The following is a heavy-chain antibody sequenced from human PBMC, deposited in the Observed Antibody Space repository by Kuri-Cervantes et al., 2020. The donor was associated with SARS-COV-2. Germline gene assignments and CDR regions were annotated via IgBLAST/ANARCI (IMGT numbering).Heavy chain of an antibody. CDR3: ARDRHPRRRYCSSTSCYGDYYYYGMDV. CDR1: GYTFTGYY. CDR2: INPNSGGT. V-gene: IGHV1-2*04. Sequence: ASVKVSCKASGYTFTGYYMHWVRQAPGQGLEWMGWINPNSGGTNYAQKFQGWVTMTRDTSISPAYMELSRLRSDDTAVYYCARDRHPRRRYCSSTSCYGDYYYYGMDVWGQGTTVTVSS. D-gene: IGHD2-2*01. J-gene: IGHJ6*02.